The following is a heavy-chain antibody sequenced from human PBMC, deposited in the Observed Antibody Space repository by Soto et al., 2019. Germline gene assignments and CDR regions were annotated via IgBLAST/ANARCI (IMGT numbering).Heavy chain of an antibody. J-gene: IGHJ5*02. CDR2: IFYTGTT. Sequence: ASETLSLTCTVSGGSMTSITYYWGWIRQPPGKGLEWIGNIFYTGTTYYSASLKSRVTIAVDPSKNHFSLNLTSVTAADTAVYYCARLPRTPTGLRFDPWGQGILVTVSS. CDR1: GGSMTSITYY. CDR3: ARLPRTPTGLRFDP. D-gene: IGHD3-9*01. V-gene: IGHV4-39*01.